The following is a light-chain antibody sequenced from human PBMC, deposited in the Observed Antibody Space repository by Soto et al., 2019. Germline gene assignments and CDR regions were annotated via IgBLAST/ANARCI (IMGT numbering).Light chain of an antibody. Sequence: EVVMTQTPATLSVSPGERATLSCRASQSISTNLAWYQQKPGQAPRLLIYGASTRATGIPARFSGSGSGTEFILTIISLRPEDFAVYYCHHHHTWPPWTFGQGTKVEIK. V-gene: IGKV3-15*01. CDR3: HHHHTWPPWT. CDR1: QSISTN. J-gene: IGKJ1*01. CDR2: GAS.